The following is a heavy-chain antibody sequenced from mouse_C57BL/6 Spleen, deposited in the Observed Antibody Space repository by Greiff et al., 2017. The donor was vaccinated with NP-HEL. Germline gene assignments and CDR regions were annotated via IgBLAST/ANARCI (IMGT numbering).Heavy chain of an antibody. CDR1: GYTFTSYW. Sequence: VQLQQSGAELVKPGASVKMSCKASGYTFTSYWITWVKQRPGQGLEWIGDIYPGSGSTNYNEKFKSKATLTVDTSSSTAYMQLSSLTSEASAVYYCAREKDYGSPYYAMDYWCQGPSVTVSS. CDR2: IYPGSGST. D-gene: IGHD1-1*01. J-gene: IGHJ4*01. CDR3: AREKDYGSPYYAMDY. V-gene: IGHV1-55*01.